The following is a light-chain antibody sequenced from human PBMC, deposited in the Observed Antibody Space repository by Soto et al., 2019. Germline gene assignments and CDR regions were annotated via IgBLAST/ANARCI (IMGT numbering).Light chain of an antibody. CDR3: QQYNNWPPWT. Sequence: IVMTQSPATLSVSPGDRVTLSCRASQSVSTNLAWYQHKPGQAPRLLVYGASTRATGIPARFSGSGSGTEFTLTISSLQSEDFAVYYCQQYNNWPPWTFGQGTKVEIK. J-gene: IGKJ1*01. V-gene: IGKV3-15*01. CDR2: GAS. CDR1: QSVSTN.